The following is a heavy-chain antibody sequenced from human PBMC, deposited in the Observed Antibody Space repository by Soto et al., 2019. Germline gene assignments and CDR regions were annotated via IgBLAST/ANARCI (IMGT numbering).Heavy chain of an antibody. CDR2: IYYSGST. CDR3: ARRAEAAAGKVSFDY. CDR1: GGSISSSSYY. Sequence: LSLTCTVSGGSISSSSYYWGWIRQPPGKGLEWIGSIYYSGSTYYNPSLKSRVTISVDTSKNQFSLKLSSVTAADTAVYYCARRAEAAAGKVSFDYWGQGTLVTAPQ. J-gene: IGHJ4*02. V-gene: IGHV4-39*01. D-gene: IGHD6-13*01.